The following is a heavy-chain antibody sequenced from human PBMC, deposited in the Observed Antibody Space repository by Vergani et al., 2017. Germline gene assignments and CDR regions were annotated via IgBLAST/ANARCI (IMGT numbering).Heavy chain of an antibody. CDR1: GFTFSSYS. CDR3: ARDLFYYDSSGYYSGFFDY. D-gene: IGHD3-22*01. V-gene: IGHV3-21*01. CDR2: ISSSSSYI. J-gene: IGHJ4*02. Sequence: EVQLVESGGGLVKREGSLRLSCAASGFTFSSYSMNWVRQAPGKGLEWVSSISSSSSYIHYSDSLKGRFTISRDNAKNSLYLQMNSLRAEDTAVYYCARDLFYYDSSGYYSGFFDYWGQGTLVTVSS.